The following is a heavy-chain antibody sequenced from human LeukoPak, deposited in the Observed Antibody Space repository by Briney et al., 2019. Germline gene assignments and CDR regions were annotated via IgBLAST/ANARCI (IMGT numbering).Heavy chain of an antibody. CDR1: GYTLTNYG. CDR3: ARDQASWFDP. J-gene: IGHJ5*02. V-gene: IGHV1-18*01. CDR2: ISGYGNT. Sequence: ASVKVSCKASGYTLTNYGIGWVRQAPGQGLEWMGWISGYGNTYYAQKFQGRVTRTTDTSTNTAYMELRSLRSDDTAVYFCARDQASWFDPWGQGTLVTVSS.